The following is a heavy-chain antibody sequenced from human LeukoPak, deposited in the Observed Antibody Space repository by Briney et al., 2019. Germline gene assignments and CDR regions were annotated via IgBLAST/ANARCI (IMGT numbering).Heavy chain of an antibody. D-gene: IGHD2-2*01. CDR1: GGTFSSYA. CDR3: ARARDGAGYCSSTSCHYYFDY. V-gene: IGHV1-69*04. CDR2: IIPIFGIA. J-gene: IGHJ4*02. Sequence: ASVTVSCKASGGTFSSYAISWVRQAPGQGLEWMGRIIPIFGIADYAQKFQGRVTITADKSTSTAYMELSSLRSEDTAVYYCARARDGAGYCSSTSCHYYFDYWGQGTLVTVSS.